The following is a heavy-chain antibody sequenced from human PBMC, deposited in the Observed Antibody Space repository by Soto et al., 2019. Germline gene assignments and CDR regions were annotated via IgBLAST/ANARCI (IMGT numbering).Heavy chain of an antibody. CDR1: GFAFSKYD. D-gene: IGHD3-16*01. Sequence: GGSLRLSCAASGFAFSKYDINWVRQAPGKGLEWVAVISYDGKQTYYADSVKGRFTISKDKSKRTLFLQMNSLRVDDTAVYYCARDGWGSNWYFDLWGRGTLVTVSS. V-gene: IGHV3-30*03. J-gene: IGHJ2*01. CDR2: ISYDGKQT. CDR3: ARDGWGSNWYFDL.